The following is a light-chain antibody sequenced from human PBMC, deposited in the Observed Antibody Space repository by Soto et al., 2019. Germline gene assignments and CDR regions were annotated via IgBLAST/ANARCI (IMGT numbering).Light chain of an antibody. V-gene: IGKV3-20*01. CDR3: QQYDSPIWT. Sequence: ENVLTQSPGTLSLSPGERATLSCRASQSVGSSYLAWYQQKPGQAPRLLIYSTSSRATDIPDRFSGSGSGTDFNLTISRLEPEDFAVYYCQQYDSPIWTFGQGTKVEIK. CDR2: STS. J-gene: IGKJ1*01. CDR1: QSVGSSY.